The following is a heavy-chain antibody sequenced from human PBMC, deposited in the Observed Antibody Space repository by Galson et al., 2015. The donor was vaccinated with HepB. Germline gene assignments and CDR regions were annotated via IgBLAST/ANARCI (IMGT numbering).Heavy chain of an antibody. CDR2: ISYDGSNQ. Sequence: SLRLSCAASGFTFSSYGMHWVRQAPGKGLEWVAVISYDGSNQYYADSVKGRFTISRDNSKNTLFLQMNSLRAEDTAVYYCAKNALEDTAMVPFNWGQGTLVTVSS. J-gene: IGHJ4*02. CDR1: GFTFSSYG. V-gene: IGHV3-30*18. CDR3: AKNALEDTAMVPFN. D-gene: IGHD5-18*01.